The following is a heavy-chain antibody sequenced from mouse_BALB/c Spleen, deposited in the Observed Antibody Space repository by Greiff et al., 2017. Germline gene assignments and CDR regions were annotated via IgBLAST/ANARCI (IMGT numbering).Heavy chain of an antibody. CDR1: GFTFSSYW. CDR3: YAMDY. J-gene: IGHJ4*01. Sequence: EVKLEESGGGLVQPGGSMKLSCVASGFTFSSYWMSWVRQSPEKGLEWVAEIRLKSDNYATHYAESVKGKFTISRDDSKSCLYLQMNSLRAEDTGIYYCYAMDYWGQGTSVTVSA. V-gene: IGHV6-3*01. CDR2: IRLKSDNYAT.